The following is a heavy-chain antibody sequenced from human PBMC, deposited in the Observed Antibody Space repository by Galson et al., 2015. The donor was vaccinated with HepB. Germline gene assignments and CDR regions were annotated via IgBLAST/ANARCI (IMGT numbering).Heavy chain of an antibody. J-gene: IGHJ5*02. CDR1: GFSLSNARMG. Sequence: PALVKPTQTLTLTCTVSGFSLSNARMGVSWIRQPPGKALEWLAHIFSNDEKSYSTSLKSRLTISKDTSKSQVVLTMTNMDPVDTATYYCARMDEVATIKGVVDPWGQGTLVTVSS. CDR3: ARMDEVATIKGVVDP. CDR2: IFSNDEK. D-gene: IGHD5-12*01. V-gene: IGHV2-26*01.